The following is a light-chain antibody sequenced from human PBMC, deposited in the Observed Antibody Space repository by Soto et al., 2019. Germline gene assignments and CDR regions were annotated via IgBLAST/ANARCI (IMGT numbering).Light chain of an antibody. J-gene: IGKJ2*01. V-gene: IGKV1-39*01. Sequence: DIQMTQSPSSLSASVGDRVTITCRASQSISSYLNWYQQKPGKAPKLLIYAASSLQSGVPSRFSGSGSGTDFTLTISSLPPEDFATYDCQQSYSIPSTFGQGTNLDIK. CDR1: QSISSY. CDR3: QQSYSIPST. CDR2: AAS.